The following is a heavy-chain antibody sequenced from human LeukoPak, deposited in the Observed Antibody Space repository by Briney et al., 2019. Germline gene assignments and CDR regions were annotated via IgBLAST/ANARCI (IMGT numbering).Heavy chain of an antibody. CDR3: ARHGRGAAVDV. V-gene: IGHV4-4*09. Sequence: RASETLSLTCTVSGGSISSYYWSWIRQPPGKGLEWIGYIYTSGGTNYNPSLKSRVTISVDTSKNQFSLKLSSVTAADTAVYYCARHGRGAAVDVWGKGTTVTVSS. CDR1: GGSISSYY. D-gene: IGHD6-25*01. J-gene: IGHJ6*04. CDR2: IYTSGGT.